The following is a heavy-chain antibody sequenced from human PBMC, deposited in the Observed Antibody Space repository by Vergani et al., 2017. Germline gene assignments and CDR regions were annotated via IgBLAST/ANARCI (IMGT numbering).Heavy chain of an antibody. CDR3: ARRTVTYDFWSGYWGYFDY. CDR2: IYYSGST. V-gene: IGHV4-39*01. Sequence: QLQLQESGPGLVKPSETLSLTCTVSGGSISSSSYYWGWIRQPPGKGLEWIGRIYYSGSTYYNPSLKSRFTISVETSKNQFSPKLSSVTAADTAVYYCARRTVTYDFWSGYWGYFDYWGQGTLVTVSS. CDR1: GGSISSSSYY. D-gene: IGHD3-3*01. J-gene: IGHJ4*02.